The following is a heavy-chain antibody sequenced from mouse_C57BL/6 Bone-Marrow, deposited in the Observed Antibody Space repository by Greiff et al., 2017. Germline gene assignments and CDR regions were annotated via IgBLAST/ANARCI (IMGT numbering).Heavy chain of an antibody. CDR3: ARGYYGSSYEGY. CDR1: GYAFSSSW. Sequence: QVQLQQSGPELVKPGASVKISCKASGYAFSSSWMNWVKQRPGKGLEWIGRIYPGDGDTNYNGKFKGKATLTADKSSSTAYMQLSSLTSEDSAVDFCARGYYGSSYEGYWGQGTTLTVSS. J-gene: IGHJ2*01. D-gene: IGHD1-1*01. V-gene: IGHV1-82*01. CDR2: IYPGDGDT.